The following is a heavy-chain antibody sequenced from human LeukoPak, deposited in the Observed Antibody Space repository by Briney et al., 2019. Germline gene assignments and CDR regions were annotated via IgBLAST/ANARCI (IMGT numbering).Heavy chain of an antibody. CDR1: GGSISSYY. V-gene: IGHV4-59*01. Sequence: SETLSLTCTVSGGSISSYYWSWIRQPPGKGLEWIGYIYYSGSTNYNPSLKSRVTISVDTSKNQFSLKLSSVTAADTAVYYCARAEPLYYYGMDVWGKGTTVTASS. CDR3: ARAEPLYYYGMDV. CDR2: IYYSGST. J-gene: IGHJ6*04.